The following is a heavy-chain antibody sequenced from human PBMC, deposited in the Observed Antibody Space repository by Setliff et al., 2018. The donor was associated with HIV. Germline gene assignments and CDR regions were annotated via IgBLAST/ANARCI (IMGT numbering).Heavy chain of an antibody. CDR2: INHSGST. CDR1: GAPFSGFH. Sequence: SETLSLTCAVYGAPFSGFHWGWIRQPPGKGLEWIGEINHSGSTNYNPSLNSRVTISVDTSKNHFSLKLSSVTAADTAVYYCARSPDYYDSSGYYRAIDYWGQGMLVTVSS. V-gene: IGHV4-34*01. J-gene: IGHJ4*02. CDR3: ARSPDYYDSSGYYRAIDY. D-gene: IGHD3-22*01.